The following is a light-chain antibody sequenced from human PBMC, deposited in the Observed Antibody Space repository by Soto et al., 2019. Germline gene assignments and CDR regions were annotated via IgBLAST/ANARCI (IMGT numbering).Light chain of an antibody. V-gene: IGKV1-8*01. CDR1: QGISSF. J-gene: IGKJ1*01. Sequence: AIQLTQTPSSLSASVGDRVTITCRASQGISSFLAWYQQKPGKAPKLLIYAASTLQSGVPSRFSGSGSGTDFTLTISCLQSEDFATYCCQQYYSFPWAFGQGTKVDIK. CDR2: AAS. CDR3: QQYYSFPWA.